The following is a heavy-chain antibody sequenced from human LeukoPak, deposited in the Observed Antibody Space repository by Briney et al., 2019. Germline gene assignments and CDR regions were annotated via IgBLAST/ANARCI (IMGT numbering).Heavy chain of an antibody. CDR2: IYTSGST. CDR1: GGSISSYY. D-gene: IGHD6-19*01. V-gene: IGHV4-4*07. J-gene: IGHJ6*03. Sequence: SETLSLTCTVSGGSISSYYWSWIRQPAGKGLEWIGRIYTSGSTNYNPSLKRRVTMSVDTSKNQFSLKLSSVTAADTAVYYCARAAPLTPRPYSSGWYGGFYYYYMDVWGKGTTVTVSS. CDR3: ARAAPLTPRPYSSGWYGGFYYYYMDV.